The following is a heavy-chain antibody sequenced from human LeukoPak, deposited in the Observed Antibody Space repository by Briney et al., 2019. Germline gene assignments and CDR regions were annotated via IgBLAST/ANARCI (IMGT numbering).Heavy chain of an antibody. CDR1: GFTFSSYS. CDR3: AKGPEGYYDSSGSGFDY. V-gene: IGHV3-23*01. Sequence: GGSLRLSCAASGFTFSSYSMSWVRQAPGKGLEWVSAISGSGGSTYYADSVKGRFTISRDNSKNTLYLQMNSLRAEDTAVYYCAKGPEGYYDSSGSGFDYWGQGTLVTVSS. D-gene: IGHD3-22*01. CDR2: ISGSGGST. J-gene: IGHJ4*02.